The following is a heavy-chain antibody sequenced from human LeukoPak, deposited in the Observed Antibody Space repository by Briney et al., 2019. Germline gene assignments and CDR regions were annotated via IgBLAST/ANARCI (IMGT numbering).Heavy chain of an antibody. Sequence: GGSLSLFRAACGFPFSSYRVLWVRQARGGGLVGVAVISYDGSNKYYADSVKGRFTISRDNSKNTLYLQMNGLRAEDTAVYYCAKGGDCSSTSCYHGMDVWGKGTTVTVSS. CDR1: GFPFSSYR. J-gene: IGHJ6*04. CDR3: AKGGDCSSTSCYHGMDV. D-gene: IGHD2-2*01. V-gene: IGHV3-30*18. CDR2: ISYDGSNK.